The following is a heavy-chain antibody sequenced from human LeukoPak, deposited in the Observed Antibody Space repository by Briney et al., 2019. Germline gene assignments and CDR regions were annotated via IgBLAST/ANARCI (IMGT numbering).Heavy chain of an antibody. CDR2: IDNVGSHI. Sequence: GGSLRLSCAASGFTFSSSAMNWVRQAPGKGLEWVSSIDNVGSHIYYAGSVRGRFTISRDNAKNSLYLQMSSLRAEDTAVYYCTRDPTQYLRYGYFDYWGQGTLVTVSS. J-gene: IGHJ4*02. D-gene: IGHD4-11*01. CDR3: TRDPTQYLRYGYFDY. V-gene: IGHV3-21*01. CDR1: GFTFSSSA.